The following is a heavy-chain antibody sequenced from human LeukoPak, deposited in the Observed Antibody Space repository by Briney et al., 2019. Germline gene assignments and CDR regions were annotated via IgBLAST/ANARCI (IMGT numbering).Heavy chain of an antibody. Sequence: PGGSLRLSCAASGFTFSSYGMHWVRQAPGKGLEWVAFIRYDGSNKYYADSVKGRFTISRDNSKNTLYLQMNSLRAEDTAVYYCAKDHLTIFGVVIQFDYWGQGTLVTVSS. CDR1: GFTFSSYG. D-gene: IGHD3-3*01. J-gene: IGHJ4*02. V-gene: IGHV3-30*02. CDR3: AKDHLTIFGVVIQFDY. CDR2: IRYDGSNK.